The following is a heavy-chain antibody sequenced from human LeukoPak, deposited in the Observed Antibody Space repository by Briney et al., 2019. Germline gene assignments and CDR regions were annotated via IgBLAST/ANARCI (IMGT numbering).Heavy chain of an antibody. D-gene: IGHD6-19*01. CDR2: IYYSGST. Sequence: SETLSLTCTVSGGSISSYYWSWIRQPPGKGLEWIGYIYYSGSTNYNPSLKSRVTISVDTSKNQFSLKLSSVTAADTAVYYCASVIAVAGTDAFDIWGQGTMVTVSS. J-gene: IGHJ3*02. V-gene: IGHV4-59*01. CDR3: ASVIAVAGTDAFDI. CDR1: GGSISSYY.